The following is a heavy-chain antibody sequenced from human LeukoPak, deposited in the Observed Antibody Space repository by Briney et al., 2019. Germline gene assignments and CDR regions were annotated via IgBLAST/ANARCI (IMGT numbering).Heavy chain of an antibody. V-gene: IGHV3-48*01. D-gene: IGHD2-15*01. J-gene: IGHJ4*02. CDR3: ARVYCSGGSCQYYFDY. CDR1: GFTFSSYS. CDR2: ISSSSSTI. Sequence: PGGSLRLSCAASGFTFSSYSMNWVRQAPGKGLEWVSYISSSSSTIYYADSVKGRFTISRDNAKNSLYLQMNSLRAEDTAVYYCARVYCSGGSCQYYFDYWGQGTLVTVSS.